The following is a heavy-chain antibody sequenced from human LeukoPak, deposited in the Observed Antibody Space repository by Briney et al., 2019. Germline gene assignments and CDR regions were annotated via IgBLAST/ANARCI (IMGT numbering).Heavy chain of an antibody. Sequence: GGSLRLSCAASGLTFSSYAMSWVRQAPGKGLEWVSAISGSGGSTYYADSVKGRFTISRDNSKNTLYLQMNSLRAEDTAVYYCAKQSRYDFWSGYYTDSRGNYYFDYWGQGTLVTVSS. CDR3: AKQSRYDFWSGYYTDSRGNYYFDY. CDR1: GLTFSSYA. CDR2: ISGSGGST. V-gene: IGHV3-23*01. J-gene: IGHJ4*02. D-gene: IGHD3-3*01.